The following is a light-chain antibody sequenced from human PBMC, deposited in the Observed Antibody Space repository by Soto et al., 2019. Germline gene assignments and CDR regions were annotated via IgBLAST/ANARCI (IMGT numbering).Light chain of an antibody. CDR1: NSSIGTNF. CDR3: GTWDDSLSAVI. Sequence: QSVLAQPPSVSAAPGQRVTISCSGSNSSIGTNFVSGYRQLPGAAPKLVIHDIDKRPSGIPDRFSGSKSGTSATLAITGLQSADEAEYFCGTWDDSLSAVIFGGGTQLTVL. V-gene: IGLV1-51*01. CDR2: DID. J-gene: IGLJ2*01.